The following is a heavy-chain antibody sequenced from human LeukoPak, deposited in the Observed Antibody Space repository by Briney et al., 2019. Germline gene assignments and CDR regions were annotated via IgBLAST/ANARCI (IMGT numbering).Heavy chain of an antibody. CDR3: ARSIAVAGSLPGPGPTNDAFDV. Sequence: SETLSLTCTVSGRSISSIDYYWGWIRQPPGKGLEWIGSIYYSGNTYSNPSLKSRVTISIDKSKNHFSLKLSSVTAADTAVYYCARSIAVAGSLPGPGPTNDAFDVWGQGTMVTVSS. J-gene: IGHJ3*01. D-gene: IGHD6-19*01. CDR2: IYYSGNT. V-gene: IGHV4-39*07. CDR1: GRSISSIDYY.